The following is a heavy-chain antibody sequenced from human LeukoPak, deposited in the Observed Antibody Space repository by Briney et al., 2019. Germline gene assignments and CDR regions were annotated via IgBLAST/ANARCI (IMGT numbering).Heavy chain of an antibody. D-gene: IGHD3-10*01. CDR1: GESFSGYY. V-gene: IGHV4-34*01. CDR2: INHSGST. CDR3: ASGYGSGSYFAFDI. Sequence: PSETLSLTCAVYGESFSGYYWSWIRQPPGKGLEWIGEINHSGSTNYNPSLKSRVTISVDTSKKQFSLKLSSVTAADTAVYYCASGYGSGSYFAFDIWGQGTMVTVSS. J-gene: IGHJ3*02.